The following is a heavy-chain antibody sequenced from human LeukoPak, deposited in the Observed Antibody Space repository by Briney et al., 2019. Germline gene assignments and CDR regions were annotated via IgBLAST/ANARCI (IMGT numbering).Heavy chain of an antibody. Sequence: GGSLRLSCAASGSTFSSYAMSWVRQAPGKGLEWVSAISGSGGSTYYADSVKGRFTISRDNSKNTLYLQMNSLRAEDTAVYYCAKDGMATKNTPFDYWGQGTLVTVSS. V-gene: IGHV3-23*01. CDR2: ISGSGGST. J-gene: IGHJ4*02. CDR1: GSTFSSYA. D-gene: IGHD5-24*01. CDR3: AKDGMATKNTPFDY.